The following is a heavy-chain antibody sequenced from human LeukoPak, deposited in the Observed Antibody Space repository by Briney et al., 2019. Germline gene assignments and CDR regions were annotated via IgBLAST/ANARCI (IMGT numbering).Heavy chain of an antibody. V-gene: IGHV3-13*01. J-gene: IGHJ6*03. CDR2: IGTAGDT. CDR3: AKDRCSNGVGCYYYYMDV. Sequence: GGSLRLSCAASGFTFSSYDMHWVRQATGKGLEWVSAIGTAGDTHYPGSVKGRFSISRDSSKNILYLQMNSLRAEDTAVYYCAKDRCSNGVGCYYYYMDVWGKGTTVTISS. D-gene: IGHD2-8*01. CDR1: GFTFSSYD.